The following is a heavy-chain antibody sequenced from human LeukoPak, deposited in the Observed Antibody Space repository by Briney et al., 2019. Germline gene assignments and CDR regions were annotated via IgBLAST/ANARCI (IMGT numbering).Heavy chain of an antibody. D-gene: IGHD1-26*01. CDR3: ARQKWEQQGRDYYFNGLDV. J-gene: IGHJ6*02. Sequence: SETLSLTCSVSAGSISSSSWWSWVRQSPVKGLEWIGEIYLYGTTNYNPSLKSRVTMSVDRSKNQFSLKLSSVIAADTAVYYCARQKWEQQGRDYYFNGLDVWGPGTTVTVSS. V-gene: IGHV4-4*02. CDR2: IYLYGTT. CDR1: AGSISSSSW.